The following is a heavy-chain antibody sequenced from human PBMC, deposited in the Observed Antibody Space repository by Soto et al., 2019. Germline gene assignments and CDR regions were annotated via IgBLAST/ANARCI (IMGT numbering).Heavy chain of an antibody. V-gene: IGHV4-4*02. CDR2: IYHSVST. J-gene: IGHJ6*02. CDR3: AKTYSSSPTRGMDV. CDR1: GGSISSSSL. Sequence: SETLSLTCAVSGGSISSSSLWSWVRQPPGKGLEWIGEIYHSVSTNYNPSLKSRVTISVYKSKNQFSLKLSSVTAADTAVYYCAKTYSSSPTRGMDVWGPG. D-gene: IGHD6-6*01.